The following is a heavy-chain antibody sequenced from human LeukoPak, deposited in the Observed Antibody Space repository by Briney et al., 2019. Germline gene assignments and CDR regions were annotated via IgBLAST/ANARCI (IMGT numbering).Heavy chain of an antibody. D-gene: IGHD5-12*01. V-gene: IGHV4-59*01. CDR2: TYYSGST. J-gene: IGHJ6*02. Sequence: PSETLSLTCTVSGGSISSYYWSWIRQPPGKGLEWIGYTYYSGSTNYNPSLKSRVTISVDTSKNQFSLKLSSVTAADTAVYYCARDTTSLSGYSGYGVDGMDVWGQGTTVTVSS. CDR1: GGSISSYY. CDR3: ARDTTSLSGYSGYGVDGMDV.